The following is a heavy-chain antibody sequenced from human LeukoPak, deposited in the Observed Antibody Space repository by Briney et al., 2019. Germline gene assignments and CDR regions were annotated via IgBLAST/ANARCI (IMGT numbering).Heavy chain of an antibody. D-gene: IGHD3-3*01. CDR2: ISGYNGNT. V-gene: IGHV1-18*01. CDR3: ARDYRKVFGVIIIDGMDV. J-gene: IGHJ6*02. Sequence: ASVKVSCKASGYPFTSYGISWVRQAPGQGLERMGWISGYNGNTNYAQKLQGRVTMTTDTSTSTAYMELRSLRSDDTAVYYCARDYRKVFGVIIIDGMDVWGQGTTVTVSS. CDR1: GYPFTSYG.